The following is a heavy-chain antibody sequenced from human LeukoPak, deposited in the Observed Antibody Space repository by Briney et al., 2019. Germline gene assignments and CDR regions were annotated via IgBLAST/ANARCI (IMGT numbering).Heavy chain of an antibody. J-gene: IGHJ3*02. CDR2: IIPILGET. Sequence: ASVKVSCKASGGTFSSYAISWVRQAPGQGLEWMERIIPILGETNYAQRFQDRVTITADKFTSAACMELSSLRSEDTAVYYCARARDYYTDGTGFHPCDIWGQGTMVTVSS. CDR3: ARARDYYTDGTGFHPCDI. CDR1: GGTFSSYA. D-gene: IGHD2-8*02. V-gene: IGHV1-69*04.